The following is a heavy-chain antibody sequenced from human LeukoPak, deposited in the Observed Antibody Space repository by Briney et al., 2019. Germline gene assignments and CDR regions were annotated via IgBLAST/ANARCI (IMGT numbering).Heavy chain of an antibody. CDR2: MYLKRGEI. CDR1: RYSLTNYD. Sequence: AAVKVSCKACRYSLTNYDIHSVRPATHQGREWMGWMYLKRGEIGHSQKLQGGVFLTRDNFLKTAYMELSSQGSDDTAVYYGARDGRGSRSSWFDPWGQGTLVIVSS. CDR3: ARDGRGSRSSWFDP. J-gene: IGHJ5*02. D-gene: IGHD3-10*01. V-gene: IGHV1-8*03.